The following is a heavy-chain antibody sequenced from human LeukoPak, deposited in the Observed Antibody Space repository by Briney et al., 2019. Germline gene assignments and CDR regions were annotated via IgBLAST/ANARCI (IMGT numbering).Heavy chain of an antibody. CDR3: AKNRRGYSSSLDAFDI. D-gene: IGHD6-13*01. J-gene: IGHJ3*02. Sequence: GGSLRLSCAASGFTFSSYEMNWVRQAPGKGLEWVSYISSSSSTIYYADSVKGRFTISRDNAKNSLYLQMNSLRAEDTAVYYCAKNRRGYSSSLDAFDIWGQGTMVTVSS. V-gene: IGHV3-48*01. CDR1: GFTFSSYE. CDR2: ISSSSSTI.